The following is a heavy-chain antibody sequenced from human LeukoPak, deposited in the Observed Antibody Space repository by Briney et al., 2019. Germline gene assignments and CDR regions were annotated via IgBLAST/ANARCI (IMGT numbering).Heavy chain of an antibody. CDR1: GGSISSSSYY. D-gene: IGHD2-21*02. CDR3: ARPRDSWYYGMDV. J-gene: IGHJ6*02. Sequence: SETLSLTCTVSGGSISSSSYYWGWIRQPPGKGLEWIGSIYYSGRTYYNPSLKSRVTISVATSKNQFSLKLSSVTAADTAVYYCARPRDSWYYGMDVWGQGTTVTVSS. V-gene: IGHV4-39*01. CDR2: IYYSGRT.